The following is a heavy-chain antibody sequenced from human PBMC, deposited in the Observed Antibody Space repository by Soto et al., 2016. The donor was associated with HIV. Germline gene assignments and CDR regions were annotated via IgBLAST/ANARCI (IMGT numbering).Heavy chain of an antibody. CDR1: GFTFSSYS. CDR2: VTSDSSDT. V-gene: IGHV3-21*04. Sequence: EVQLVESGGGLVKPGGSLRLSCVASGFTFSSYSMSWVRQAPGKGLEWVSLVTSDSSDTSYGDSVKGRFTISRDNAKKSLYLQLNSLRVDDTAVYYCARAEHRYHDFVWGTNSVFDIWGQGTMVTVSA. J-gene: IGHJ3*02. CDR3: ARAEHRYHDFVWGTNSVFDI. D-gene: IGHD3-16*01.